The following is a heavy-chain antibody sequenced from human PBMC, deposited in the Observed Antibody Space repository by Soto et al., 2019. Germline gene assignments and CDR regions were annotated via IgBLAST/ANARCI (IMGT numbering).Heavy chain of an antibody. J-gene: IGHJ5*02. CDR2: IYWNDDK. D-gene: IGHD2-15*01. CDR3: AHSPGIVVVVAATQANWFDP. CDR1: GFSLSTSGVG. Sequence: ITLKESGPTLVKPTQTLTLTCTFSGFSLSTSGVGVGWIRQPPGKALEWLALIYWNDDKRYSPSLKSRLTITKDTSKNQVVLTMTNMDPVDTATYYCAHSPGIVVVVAATQANWFDPWGQGTLVTVSS. V-gene: IGHV2-5*01.